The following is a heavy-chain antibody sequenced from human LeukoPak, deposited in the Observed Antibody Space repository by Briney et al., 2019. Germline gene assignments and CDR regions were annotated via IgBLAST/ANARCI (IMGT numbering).Heavy chain of an antibody. Sequence: SETLSLTCSVSGGSFSSGSYYWSWIRKPAGKGLEWVGRMYSRGGTDYNASLKSRLTISVDTSKNEMSLKLNSVTAADTAVYYCAREPHGFGEPRGYYFDYWGQGTLVTVSS. CDR1: GGSFSSGSYY. J-gene: IGHJ4*02. V-gene: IGHV4-61*02. CDR3: AREPHGFGEPRGYYFDY. D-gene: IGHD3-10*01. CDR2: MYSRGGT.